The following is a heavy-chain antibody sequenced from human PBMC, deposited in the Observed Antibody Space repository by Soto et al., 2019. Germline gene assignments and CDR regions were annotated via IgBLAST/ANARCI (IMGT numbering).Heavy chain of an antibody. D-gene: IGHD2-2*01. Sequence: ASVKVSCKASGYTFTSYDINWVRQATGQGLEWMGWMNPNSGNTGYAQKFQGRVTMTRNTSISTAYMELSSLRSEDTAVYYCARGYNGIGYCSSTSCQTSPNYYYYYYMDVWGKGTTVTVSS. CDR2: MNPNSGNT. J-gene: IGHJ6*03. CDR1: GYTFTSYD. CDR3: ARGYNGIGYCSSTSCQTSPNYYYYYYMDV. V-gene: IGHV1-8*01.